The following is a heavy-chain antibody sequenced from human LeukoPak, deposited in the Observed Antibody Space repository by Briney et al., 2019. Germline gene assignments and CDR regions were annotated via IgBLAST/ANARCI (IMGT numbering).Heavy chain of an antibody. V-gene: IGHV6-1*01. CDR1: GNSVSSNSAA. D-gene: IGHD5-18*01. J-gene: IGHJ4*02. CDR3: ARDEVGSYGLKTGDY. Sequence: SQTLSLTCAISGNSVSSNSAAWNWIRQSPLRGLEWLGRTYYRSKWYNDYAVSVKGRITINPDTSKNQFSLQLNSVTPDDTAVYYCARDEVGSYGLKTGDYWGQGTLVTVSS. CDR2: TYYRSKWYN.